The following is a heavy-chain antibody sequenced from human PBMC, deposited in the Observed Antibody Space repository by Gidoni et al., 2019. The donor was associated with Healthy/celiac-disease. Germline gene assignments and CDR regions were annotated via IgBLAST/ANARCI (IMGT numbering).Heavy chain of an antibody. J-gene: IGHJ4*02. V-gene: IGHV3-11*06. CDR3: ARDISSIAARRQDY. CDR1: GFTFSDYY. CDR2: ISSSSSYT. Sequence: QVQLVESGGGLVKPGGSLRLSCAASGFTFSDYYMSWIRQAPGKGLEWVSYISSSSSYTNYADSVKGRFTISRDNAKNSLYLQMNSLRAEDTAVYYCARDISSIAARRQDYWGQGTLVTVSS. D-gene: IGHD6-6*01.